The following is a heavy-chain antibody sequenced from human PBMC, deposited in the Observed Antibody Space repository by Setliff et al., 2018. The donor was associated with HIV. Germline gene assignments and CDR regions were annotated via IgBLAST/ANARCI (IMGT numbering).Heavy chain of an antibody. CDR3: VRDLARVIAH. CDR2: VTPDGSDK. CDR1: GFNIEEYA. V-gene: IGHV3-7*01. Sequence: PGGSLRLSCVGSGFNIEEYAMAWVRQTPGKGLEWVASVTPDGSDKYYANSMRGRFTISRDNGKNAVYLQMNSLTAEDTALYYCVRDLARVIAHWGQGTLVTVSS. J-gene: IGHJ4*02. D-gene: IGHD2-21*01.